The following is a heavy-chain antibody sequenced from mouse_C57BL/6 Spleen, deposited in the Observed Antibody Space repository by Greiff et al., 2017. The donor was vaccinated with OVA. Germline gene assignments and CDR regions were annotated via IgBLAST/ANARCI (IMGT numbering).Heavy chain of an antibody. CDR1: GFTFSDYG. J-gene: IGHJ2*01. CDR2: ISRGSSTN. V-gene: IGHV5-17*01. D-gene: IGHD4-1*01. CDR3: ARAPTGTDCDY. Sequence: EVQRVESGGGLVKPGGSLKLSCAASGFTFSDYGMHWVRQAPEQGLEWVAYISRGSSTNYYADTVKGRFTISRDNAKNTLFLQLTSLRSEDTAMYYCARAPTGTDCDYWGQGTTLTVSS.